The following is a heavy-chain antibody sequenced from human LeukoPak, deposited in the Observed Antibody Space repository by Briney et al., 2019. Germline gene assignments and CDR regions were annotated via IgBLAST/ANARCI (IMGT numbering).Heavy chain of an antibody. CDR2: ISSSSSTI. D-gene: IGHD3-10*01. CDR3: TTDDYGSGDWGPDY. J-gene: IGHJ4*02. V-gene: IGHV3-48*02. Sequence: GGSLRLSCAASGFTFSSYGMHWVRQAPGKGLEWVSYISSSSSTIYYADSVKGRFTISRDNAENSLYLQMNSLRDEDTAVYYSTTDDYGSGDWGPDYWGQGTLVTVSS. CDR1: GFTFSSYG.